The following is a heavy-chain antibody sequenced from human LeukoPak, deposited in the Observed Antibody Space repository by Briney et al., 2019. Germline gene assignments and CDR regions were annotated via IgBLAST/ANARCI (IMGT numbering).Heavy chain of an antibody. CDR3: AVVVAATPWPFDY. Sequence: GGSLRLSCAASGFTFGSYAMHWVRQAPGKGLEWVAVISYDGSNKYYADSVKGRFTISRDNSKNTLYLQMNSLRAEDTAVYYCAVVVAATPWPFDYWGQGTLVTVSS. CDR2: ISYDGSNK. D-gene: IGHD2-15*01. CDR1: GFTFGSYA. J-gene: IGHJ4*02. V-gene: IGHV3-30-3*01.